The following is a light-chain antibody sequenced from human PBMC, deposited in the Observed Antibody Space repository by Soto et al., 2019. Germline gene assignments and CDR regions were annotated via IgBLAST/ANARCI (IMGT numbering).Light chain of an antibody. CDR2: DAS. J-gene: IGKJ5*01. CDR3: QQRSNWPPIT. V-gene: IGKV3-11*01. Sequence: IVLTQSPGTLSLSPGERATLSCRASQSVDSNLLAWYQQKPGQAPRLLIYDASNRATGIPARFSGSGSGTDFTLTISSLEPEDFAVYYCQQRSNWPPITFGQGTRLEI. CDR1: QSVDSN.